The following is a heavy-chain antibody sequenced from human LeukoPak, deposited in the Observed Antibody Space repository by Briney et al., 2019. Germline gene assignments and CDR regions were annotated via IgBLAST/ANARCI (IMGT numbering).Heavy chain of an antibody. CDR1: GFIFSNYA. V-gene: IGHV3-30*01. D-gene: IGHD3-10*01. CDR2: ISSDGSKT. Sequence: GGSLRLSCAASGFIFSNYAMHWVRQAPGKGLEWVALISSDGSKTYHADSVKGRFSISRDNSKNTLYLQMNSLRAEDTAVYYCTRARKWFGESYYYYYYGMDVWGQGTTVTVSS. CDR3: TRARKWFGESYYYYYYGMDV. J-gene: IGHJ6*02.